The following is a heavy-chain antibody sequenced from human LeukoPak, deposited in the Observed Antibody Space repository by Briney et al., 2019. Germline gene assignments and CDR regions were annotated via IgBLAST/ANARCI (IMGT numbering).Heavy chain of an antibody. J-gene: IGHJ6*03. CDR1: GFTFSSYG. V-gene: IGHV3-30*18. D-gene: IGHD2-2*01. Sequence: PGGSLRLSCAASGFTFSSYGMHWVRQAPGKGLEWVAVISYDGSNKYYADSVKGRFTISRDNSKNTLYLQMNSLRAEDTAVYYCAKDLRYCSSTSCYPFYYYYMDVWGKGTTVTASS. CDR3: AKDLRYCSSTSCYPFYYYYMDV. CDR2: ISYDGSNK.